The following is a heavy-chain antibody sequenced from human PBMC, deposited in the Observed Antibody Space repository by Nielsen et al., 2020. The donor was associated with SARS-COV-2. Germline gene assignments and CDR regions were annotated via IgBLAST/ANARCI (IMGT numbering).Heavy chain of an antibody. J-gene: IGHJ6*03. CDR1: GGSVSSNDW. V-gene: IGHV4-4*02. D-gene: IGHD2-2*01. Sequence: SETLSLTCAVSGGSVSSNDWWTCVRPSPGKGLEWIGEVSHSGSINYNPSLKSRVTLSMDKSKRQFSLRLTSVSAADTAVYFCAREDLVVVPSPILGLGPFFYYFYLDVWGKGTTVIVSS. CDR3: AREDLVVVPSPILGLGPFFYYFYLDV. CDR2: VSHSGSI.